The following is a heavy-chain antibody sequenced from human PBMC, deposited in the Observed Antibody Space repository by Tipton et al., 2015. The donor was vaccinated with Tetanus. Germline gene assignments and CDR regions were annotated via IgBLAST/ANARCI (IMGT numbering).Heavy chain of an antibody. CDR2: IYTSGST. J-gene: IGHJ3*02. CDR1: GGSISTYY. V-gene: IGHV4-4*07. D-gene: IGHD3-22*01. CDR3: ARDVWRYYDSRGYQDHDAFDI. Sequence: TLSLTCTVSGGSISTYYWSWIRQPAGKGLEWIGRIYTSGSTNYTPSLKRRVTMSVDTSNNQFSLKLSSVTAADTAVYYCARDVWRYYDSRGYQDHDAFDIWGQGTMVTVSS.